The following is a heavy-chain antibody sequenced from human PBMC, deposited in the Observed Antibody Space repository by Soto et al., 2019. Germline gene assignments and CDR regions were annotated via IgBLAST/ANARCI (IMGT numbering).Heavy chain of an antibody. Sequence: ASVKVSCKASGYTFTSYDINWVRQATGQGLEWMGWMNPNSGNTGYAQKFQGRVTMTRNTSISTAYMELSSLRSEDTAVYYCARGVVISRNRNWFDPWGQGTLVTSPQ. CDR2: MNPNSGNT. CDR3: ARGVVISRNRNWFDP. CDR1: GYTFTSYD. J-gene: IGHJ5*02. D-gene: IGHD3-22*01. V-gene: IGHV1-8*01.